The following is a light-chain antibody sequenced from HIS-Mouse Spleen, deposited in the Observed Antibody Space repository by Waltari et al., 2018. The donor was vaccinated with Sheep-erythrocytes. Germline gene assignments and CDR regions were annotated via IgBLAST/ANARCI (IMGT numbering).Light chain of an antibody. Sequence: EIVLTQSPAPLSLSPGERAPLSCRASQSVSSYLAWYQQKPGQAPRPLLYDASNRATGIPARFSGSGAGTDFTLTISSLEPEDFAVYYCQQRSNWPPTFGQGTRLEIK. J-gene: IGKJ5*01. V-gene: IGKV3-11*01. CDR1: QSVSSY. CDR2: DAS. CDR3: QQRSNWPPT.